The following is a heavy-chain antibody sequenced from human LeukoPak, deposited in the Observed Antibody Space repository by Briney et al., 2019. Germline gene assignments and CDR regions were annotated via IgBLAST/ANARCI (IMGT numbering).Heavy chain of an antibody. CDR3: ARDSGYSYADDY. D-gene: IGHD5-18*01. V-gene: IGHV3-48*02. J-gene: IGHJ4*02. Sequence: GSLRLSCAASGFAFRSYAMQWVRQAPGKGLEWVSYITYNSGTIFYADSVKGRFTISRDNAKDSLYLQMNSLRDEDTAVYYCARDSGYSYADDYWGQGTLVTVSS. CDR1: GFAFRSYA. CDR2: ITYNSGTI.